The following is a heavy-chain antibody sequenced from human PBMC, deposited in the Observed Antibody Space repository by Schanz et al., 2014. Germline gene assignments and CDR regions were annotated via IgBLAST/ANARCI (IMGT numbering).Heavy chain of an antibody. CDR3: AKERSWDYDSSGYFDY. V-gene: IGHV3-23*01. Sequence: EVQLLESGGGLVQPGGSLRLSCAASGFTFSSYAMSWVRQAPGKGLEWVSAISGGGGTTYYADSVKGRFTISRDNSKNTLYLQMNSLRAEDTAVYYCAKERSWDYDSSGYFDYSGQGTLXTVSS. CDR1: GFTFSSYA. J-gene: IGHJ4*02. D-gene: IGHD3-22*01. CDR2: ISGGGGTT.